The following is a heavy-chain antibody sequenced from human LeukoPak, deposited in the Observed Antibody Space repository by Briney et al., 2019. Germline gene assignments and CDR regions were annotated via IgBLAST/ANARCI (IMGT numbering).Heavy chain of an antibody. CDR3: ASDLNSSSWYEGVFDY. CDR2: IKQDGSEK. J-gene: IGHJ4*02. D-gene: IGHD6-13*01. Sequence: GGSLRLSCAASGFTFSSYWMSWLRQAPGKGLEWVANIKQDGSEKYYVDSVKGRFTISRDNAKNSLYLQMNSLRAEDTAVYYCASDLNSSSWYEGVFDYWGQGTLVTVSS. CDR1: GFTFSSYW. V-gene: IGHV3-7*01.